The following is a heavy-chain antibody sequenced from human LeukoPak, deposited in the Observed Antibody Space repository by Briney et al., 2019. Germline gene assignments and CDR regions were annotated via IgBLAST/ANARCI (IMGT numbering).Heavy chain of an antibody. J-gene: IGHJ5*02. CDR1: GYTFTGYY. D-gene: IGHD3-22*01. V-gene: IGHV1-2*02. CDR2: INPNSGGT. CDR3: ARESGAHYYDSSGPSGWFDP. Sequence: ASVKVSCKASGYTFTGYYMHWVRQAPGQGLEWMGWINPNSGGTNYAQKFQGRVTMTRDTSISTAYMELSSLRSEDTAVYYCARESGAHYYDSSGPSGWFDPWGQGTLVTVSS.